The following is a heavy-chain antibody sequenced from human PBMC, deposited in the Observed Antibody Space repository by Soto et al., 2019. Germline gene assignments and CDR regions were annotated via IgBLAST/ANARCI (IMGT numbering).Heavy chain of an antibody. J-gene: IGHJ4*02. CDR2: IIPIFGTA. V-gene: IGHV1-69*06. CDR1: GGTFSSYA. D-gene: IGHD6-6*01. CDR3: ARVYSSSPIPPL. Sequence: QVQLVQSGAEVKKPGSSVKVSCKASGGTFSSYAISWVRQAPGQGLEWMGGIIPIFGTANYAQKFQGRVTITADKSTTTAYMEVSSRRSEDTAVYNCARVYSSSPIPPLWGQGTLVTVSS.